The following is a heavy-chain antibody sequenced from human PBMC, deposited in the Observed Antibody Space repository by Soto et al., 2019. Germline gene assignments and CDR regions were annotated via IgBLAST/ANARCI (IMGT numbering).Heavy chain of an antibody. CDR2: IKQDGSEK. V-gene: IGHV3-7*01. D-gene: IGHD6-13*01. CDR1: GFTFSSYW. J-gene: IGHJ4*02. CDR3: ARTKQQLVPSCDY. Sequence: GGSLRLSCAASGFTFSSYWMSWVRQAPGKGLEWVANIKQDGSEKYYVDSVKGRFTISRDNAKNSLYLQMNSLRAEDTAVYYCARTKQQLVPSCDYWGQGTLVTVSS.